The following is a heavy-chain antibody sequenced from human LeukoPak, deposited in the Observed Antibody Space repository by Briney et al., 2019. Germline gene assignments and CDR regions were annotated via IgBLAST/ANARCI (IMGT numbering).Heavy chain of an antibody. CDR1: GFTFDNYA. D-gene: IGHD3-22*01. V-gene: IGHV3-43D*03. Sequence: GGSLRLSCAASGFTFDNYAMHWVRQAPGKGLEWVSLIRWDGATTHYAESVTGRVTVSRDNSKNSIYLQMNSLRTEDTAFYFCAKSRYYHSSTKTAYFDYWGQRTLVTVSS. CDR2: IRWDGATT. CDR3: AKSRYYHSSTKTAYFDY. J-gene: IGHJ4*02.